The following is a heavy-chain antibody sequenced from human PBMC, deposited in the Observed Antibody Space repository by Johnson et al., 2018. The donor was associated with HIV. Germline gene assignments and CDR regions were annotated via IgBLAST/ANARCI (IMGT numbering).Heavy chain of an antibody. CDR2: IKQDGSEK. J-gene: IGHJ3*02. CDR3: AREDSAFDI. V-gene: IGHV3-7*05. CDR1: GFTFSNYW. Sequence: VQLVESGGGLVQPGGSLRLSCAASGFTFSNYWMSWVRQAPGKGLEWVANIKQDGSEKYYADSVKGRFTISRDNSKNTLYLQMNSLRAEDTAVYYCAREDSAFDIWGQGTMVTVSS.